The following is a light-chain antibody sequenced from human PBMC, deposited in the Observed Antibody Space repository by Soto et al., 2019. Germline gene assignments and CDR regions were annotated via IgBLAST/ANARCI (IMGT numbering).Light chain of an antibody. Sequence: ELVLTQSPPTLSVSPREIVTLSCSASQSVSIKLAWYQQRPGQAPRLLIYDTSTRATGIPARFSGSGSGTDFILTISSLEPEDFAVYYCQQSSNWPPEITFGQGTRLEIK. J-gene: IGKJ5*01. CDR2: DTS. CDR1: QSVSIK. V-gene: IGKV3-11*01. CDR3: QQSSNWPPEIT.